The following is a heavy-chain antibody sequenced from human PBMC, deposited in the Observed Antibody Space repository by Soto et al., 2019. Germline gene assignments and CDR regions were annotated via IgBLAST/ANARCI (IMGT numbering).Heavy chain of an antibody. CDR1: GYSFATSG. Sequence: QVKLVQSGTEVKKPGASMKVSCKASGYSFATSGISWVRQAPGQGLEWMGWISAYNGNTNHEQKLQDRIIMTTGTSTSTAYLELRSLRSDHTAVYYCASAGQYYDSSGYADWGQGTLVTVSS. V-gene: IGHV1-18*01. CDR2: ISAYNGNT. J-gene: IGHJ4*01. D-gene: IGHD3-22*01. CDR3: ASAGQYYDSSGYAD.